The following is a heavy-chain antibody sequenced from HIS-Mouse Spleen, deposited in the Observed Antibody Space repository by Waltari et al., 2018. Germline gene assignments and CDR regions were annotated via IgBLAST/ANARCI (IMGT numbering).Heavy chain of an antibody. J-gene: IGHJ4*02. Sequence: QVQLVESGGGVVQPGRSLRLSCAASGFTFSRYGRPWVGRAPGKGLEWVAVIWYDGSNKYYADSVKGRFTISRDNSKNTLYLQMNSLRAEDTAVYYCAKGGLMVYAIGDYWGQGTLVTVSS. D-gene: IGHD2-8*01. CDR3: AKGGLMVYAIGDY. CDR2: IWYDGSNK. CDR1: GFTFSRYG. V-gene: IGHV3-33*06.